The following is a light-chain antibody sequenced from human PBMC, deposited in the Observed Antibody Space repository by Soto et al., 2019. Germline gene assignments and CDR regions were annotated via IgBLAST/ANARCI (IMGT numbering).Light chain of an antibody. V-gene: IGKV3-20*01. CDR1: DSVSSSY. Sequence: ILMRQSPATLSLSAGERATLSCMSIDSVSSSYLAWYQQKPGQAPRLLIYGASSRATGIPDRFSGSGSGTDFTLTISRLEPEDFAVYYCQQYGSSPRTFGQGTKVDTK. J-gene: IGKJ1*01. CDR3: QQYGSSPRT. CDR2: GAS.